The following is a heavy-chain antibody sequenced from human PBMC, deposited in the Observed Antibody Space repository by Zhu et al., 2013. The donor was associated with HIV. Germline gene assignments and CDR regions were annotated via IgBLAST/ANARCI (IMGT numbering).Heavy chain of an antibody. V-gene: IGHV1-2*02. Sequence: QVQLVQSGAEVKKPGASVKVSCKASGYTVIDDYIHWVRQAPGQGLEWMGWINPNSGGTNYAQKFQGRVTMTRDTSISTAYMELSRLRSDDTAVYYCASDPNSGSYRRDAFDIWGQGTMVTVSS. D-gene: IGHD1-26*01. CDR2: INPNSGGT. J-gene: IGHJ3*02. CDR3: ASDPNSGSYRRDAFDI. CDR1: GYTVIDDY.